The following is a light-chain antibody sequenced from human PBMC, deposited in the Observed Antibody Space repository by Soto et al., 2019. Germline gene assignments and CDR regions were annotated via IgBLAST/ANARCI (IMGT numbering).Light chain of an antibody. Sequence: DIQMTQSPSTLSASVGDRVTITCRASQSISSWLAWYQLKPGKAPRLLIYDASSLESGVPSRFSGSGSGTEFTLTISSLQPDDSATYYCQQYNSYWTFGQGTKV. CDR2: DAS. CDR3: QQYNSYWT. V-gene: IGKV1-5*01. CDR1: QSISSW. J-gene: IGKJ1*01.